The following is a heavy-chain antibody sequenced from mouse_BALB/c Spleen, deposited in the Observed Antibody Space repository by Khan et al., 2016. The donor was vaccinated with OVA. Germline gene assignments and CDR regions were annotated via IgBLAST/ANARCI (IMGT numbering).Heavy chain of an antibody. V-gene: IGHV1-15*01. D-gene: IGHD1-1*01. CDR2: IDPEADFT. CDR3: TSRVYGSSYGFAY. Sequence: QVQLQQSGAELVRPGASVTLSCKASGYTFTDYELHWVKQTPVHGLEWTGAIDPEADFTAYNQKFKGKATLTADKSSSTAYMELRSLTSEDSAVYDCTSRVYGSSYGFAYWGQGTLVAVS. CDR1: GYTFTDYE. J-gene: IGHJ3*01.